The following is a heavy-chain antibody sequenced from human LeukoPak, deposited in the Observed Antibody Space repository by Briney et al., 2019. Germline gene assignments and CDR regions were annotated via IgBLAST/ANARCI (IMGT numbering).Heavy chain of an antibody. J-gene: IGHJ3*02. V-gene: IGHV4-59*01. Sequence: SETLSLTCTVSGGSISSYYWSWIRQPPGKGLEWIGYIYYSGGTNYNPSLKSRVTISVDTSKNQFSLKLSSVTAADTAVYYCAGLRWFGESPDAFDIWGQGTMVAVSS. CDR1: GGSISSYY. CDR3: AGLRWFGESPDAFDI. CDR2: IYYSGGT. D-gene: IGHD3-10*01.